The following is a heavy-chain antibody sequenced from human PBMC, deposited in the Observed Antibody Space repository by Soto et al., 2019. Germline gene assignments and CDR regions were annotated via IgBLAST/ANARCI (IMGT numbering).Heavy chain of an antibody. V-gene: IGHV4-39*01. CDR1: GDSISSGSYY. D-gene: IGHD3-3*01. CDR3: ARQNGGLRPNFDY. Sequence: QLQLQESGPGLVKPSETLSLTCTVSGDSISSGSYYWGWIRQPPGKGLEWIGTIHYSGRTYYNPSLTTRNTTSVDTSKSQFSLQLSSVTAADTAVYYCARQNGGLRPNFDYWGQGSLVTVSS. J-gene: IGHJ4*02. CDR2: IHYSGRT.